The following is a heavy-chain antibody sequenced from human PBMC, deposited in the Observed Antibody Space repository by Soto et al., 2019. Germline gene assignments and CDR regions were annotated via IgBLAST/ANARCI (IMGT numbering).Heavy chain of an antibody. D-gene: IGHD6-13*01. Sequence: QVQLVPSGAEVKKPGASVKVSCKASGYTFNSYGITWVRQAPGQGLEWMGCISAYNGNTNYAQKLQGRVTVTTDTSTSTAYMELRSLRSDDTAVYYCARGSKPGIAAAGTVSFDPWGQGTLVTVSS. CDR2: ISAYNGNT. CDR3: ARGSKPGIAAAGTVSFDP. J-gene: IGHJ5*02. V-gene: IGHV1-18*01. CDR1: GYTFNSYG.